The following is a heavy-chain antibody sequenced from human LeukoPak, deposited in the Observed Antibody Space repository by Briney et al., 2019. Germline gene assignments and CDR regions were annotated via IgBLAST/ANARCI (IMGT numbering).Heavy chain of an antibody. CDR1: GYTFTSYG. V-gene: IGHV1-18*01. D-gene: IGHD3-10*01. J-gene: IGHJ4*02. Sequence: ASVKVSCKASGYTFTSYGISWVRQAPGQGLEWMGWISAYNGNTNYAQKLQGRVTMTTDTSTSTAYTELRSLRSDDTAVYYCARERTMVRGVISGLEDYWGQGTLVTVSS. CDR2: ISAYNGNT. CDR3: ARERTMVRGVISGLEDY.